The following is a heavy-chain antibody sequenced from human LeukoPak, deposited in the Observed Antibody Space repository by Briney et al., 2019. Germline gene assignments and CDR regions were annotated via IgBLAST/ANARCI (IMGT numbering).Heavy chain of an antibody. CDR3: AKDSSGYYYVDDYYYYYYMDV. CDR1: GFTFSSYA. V-gene: IGHV3-23*01. Sequence: PGGSLRLSCAASGFTFSSYAMSWVRQAPGKGLKWVSAISGSGGSTYYADSVKGRFTISRDNSKNTLYLQMNSLRAEDTAVYYCAKDSSGYYYVDDYYYYYYMDVWGKGTTVTVSS. J-gene: IGHJ6*03. CDR2: ISGSGGST. D-gene: IGHD3-22*01.